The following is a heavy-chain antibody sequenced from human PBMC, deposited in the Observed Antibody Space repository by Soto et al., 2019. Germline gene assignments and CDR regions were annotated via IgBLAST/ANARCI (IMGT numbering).Heavy chain of an antibody. J-gene: IGHJ4*02. CDR1: GFTFSSYG. V-gene: IGHV3-30*18. Sequence: VGSLRLSCAASGFTFSSYGMHWVRQAPGKGLEWVAVISYDGSNKYYADSVKGRFTISRDNSKNTLYLQMNSLRAEDTAVYYCAKETPGFDYWGQGTLVTVSS. CDR3: AKETPGFDY. CDR2: ISYDGSNK.